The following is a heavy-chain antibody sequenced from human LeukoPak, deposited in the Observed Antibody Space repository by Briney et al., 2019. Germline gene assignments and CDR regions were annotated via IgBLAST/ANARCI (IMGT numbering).Heavy chain of an antibody. CDR2: INIGGTNT. J-gene: IGHJ5*02. CDR3: ATDGAGFDT. V-gene: IGHV3-11*01. Sequence: PGGSLRLYCAASGLTFSDYYMSWIRQAPGKGLEWLSYINIGGTNTRYADSVKGRFTISRDNAKKSLYLEMTNLRAEDTAVYYCATDGAGFDTWGQGVLVTVSS. CDR1: GLTFSDYY.